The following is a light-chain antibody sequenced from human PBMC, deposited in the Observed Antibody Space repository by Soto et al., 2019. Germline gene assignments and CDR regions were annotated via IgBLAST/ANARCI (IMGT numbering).Light chain of an antibody. J-gene: IGKJ1*01. CDR3: QQYHSSLWT. V-gene: IGKV3-20*01. CDR1: QTVSSIY. CDR2: NGS. Sequence: EILLTQSPGTLSLSPGEGATIPSRASQTVSSIYLAWYQQKPGQAPRLLIYNGSSRATGIPDRFSGSGSGTDFTLTISRLEPEDFGVYYCQQYHSSLWTFGQGTKVDIK.